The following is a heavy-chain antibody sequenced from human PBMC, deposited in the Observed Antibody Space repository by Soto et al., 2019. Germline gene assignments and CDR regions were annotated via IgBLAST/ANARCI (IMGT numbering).Heavy chain of an antibody. CDR1: GGTFSSYA. D-gene: IGHD6-25*01. CDR2: IIPIFGTA. Sequence: SVKVSCKASGGTFSSYAISWVRQAPGQGLEWMGGIIPIFGTANYAQKFQGRVTITADESTSTAYMELSSLRSEDTAVYYCARDNGGYNQYRYYGMDVWGQGTTVTV. CDR3: ARDNGGYNQYRYYGMDV. V-gene: IGHV1-69*13. J-gene: IGHJ6*02.